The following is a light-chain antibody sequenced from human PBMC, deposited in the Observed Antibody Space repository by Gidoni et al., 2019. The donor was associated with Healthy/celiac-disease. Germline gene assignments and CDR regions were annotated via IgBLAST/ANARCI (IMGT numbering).Light chain of an antibody. J-gene: IGKJ2*01. CDR1: QSVSSY. CDR2: DAS. CDR3: QQRSNWPLGYT. Sequence: EIVLTQSPATLSLSPGERATLSCRVSQSVSSYLAWYQQKPGQAPRLLIYDASNRATGIPARFSGSGSGTDFTLTISSLEPEDFAVYYCQQRSNWPLGYTFGQGTKLEIK. V-gene: IGKV3-11*01.